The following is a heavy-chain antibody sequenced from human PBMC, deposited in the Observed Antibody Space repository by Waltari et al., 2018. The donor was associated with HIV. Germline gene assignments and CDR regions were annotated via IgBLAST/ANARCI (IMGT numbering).Heavy chain of an antibody. CDR2: IDEYGGIT. Sequence: EVLLVESGGGLVQPGGSLRLSFAASGFTFSTYWMHWVRQAPGKGLVWVSRIDEYGGITNYADSVEGRFTISRDNAKNTLYLQMNNLRAEDTATYYCARDLSGYSDYWGQGTLVTVSS. CDR3: ARDLSGYSDY. V-gene: IGHV3-74*01. CDR1: GFTFSTYW. D-gene: IGHD3-3*01. J-gene: IGHJ4*02.